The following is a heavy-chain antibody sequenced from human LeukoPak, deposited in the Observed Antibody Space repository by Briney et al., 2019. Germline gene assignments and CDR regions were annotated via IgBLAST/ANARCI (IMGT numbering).Heavy chain of an antibody. CDR3: ARDGYEGFYYYMDV. CDR1: GFTFSSYW. Sequence: GGSLRLSCAASGFTFSSYWMSWVRQAPGKGLEWVANIKQDGSEKYYVDSVKGRFTISRDNAKNSLYLQMNSLRAEDTAVYYCARDGYEGFYYYMDVWGKGTTVTISS. J-gene: IGHJ6*03. CDR2: IKQDGSEK. V-gene: IGHV3-7*01. D-gene: IGHD6-13*01.